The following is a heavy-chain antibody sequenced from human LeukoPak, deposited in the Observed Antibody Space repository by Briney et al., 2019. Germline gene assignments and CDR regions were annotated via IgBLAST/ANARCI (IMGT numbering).Heavy chain of an antibody. CDR1: GYTFTSYD. D-gene: IGHD3-9*01. V-gene: IGHV1-8*01. CDR2: MNPNSGNT. Sequence: GASVKVSCKASGYTFTSYDINWVRQAPGQGLEWMGWMNPNSGNTGYAQKFQGRVTMTRNTSISTAYMELSSLRSEDTAVYYCARSIYYDILTGYYNAFDIWGQGTMVTVSS. CDR3: ARSIYYDILTGYYNAFDI. J-gene: IGHJ3*02.